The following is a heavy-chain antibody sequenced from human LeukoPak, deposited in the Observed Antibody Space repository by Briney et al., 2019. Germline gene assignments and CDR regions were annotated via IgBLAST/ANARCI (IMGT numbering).Heavy chain of an antibody. CDR3: ARLPKNDFWSGSPDAFDI. D-gene: IGHD3-3*01. CDR2: IYYSGST. CDR1: GGSISSGGYY. J-gene: IGHJ3*02. V-gene: IGHV4-61*08. Sequence: SETLSLTCTVSGGSISSGGYYWSWIRQPPGKGLEWIGYIYYSGSTNYNPSLKSRVTISVDTSKNQFSLKLSSVTAADTAVYYCARLPKNDFWSGSPDAFDIWGQGAMVTVSS.